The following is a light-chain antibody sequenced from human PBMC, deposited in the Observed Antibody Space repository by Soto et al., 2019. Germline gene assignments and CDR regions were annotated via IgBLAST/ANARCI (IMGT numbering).Light chain of an antibody. Sequence: AIRMTQSPSSLSASTGDRVTITCRASQGISSYLAWYQQKPGKAPKLLIYAASTLQSGVPSRFSGSGSGTDFTLPISCLQSEDFATYYCQQYYSYPPFPFGPGTKVDIK. CDR1: QGISSY. CDR2: AAS. V-gene: IGKV1-8*01. CDR3: QQYYSYPPFP. J-gene: IGKJ3*01.